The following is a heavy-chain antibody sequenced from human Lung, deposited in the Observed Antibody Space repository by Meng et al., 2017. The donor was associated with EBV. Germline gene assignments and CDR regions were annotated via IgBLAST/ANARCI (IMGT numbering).Heavy chain of an antibody. V-gene: IGHV3-74*01. Sequence: EVQLVESGGGLVSRGGSLRLSGAASEFTLRRYWMHWVRQGPGKEPLWVSRINEDGTITNYADSVKGRFTISRDNAKNTLYLQMNNLRAEDTAVYYCSRDLAGSDDYWGRGTLVTVSS. D-gene: IGHD1-14*01. CDR2: INEDGTIT. J-gene: IGHJ4*02. CDR3: SRDLAGSDDY. CDR1: EFTLRRYW.